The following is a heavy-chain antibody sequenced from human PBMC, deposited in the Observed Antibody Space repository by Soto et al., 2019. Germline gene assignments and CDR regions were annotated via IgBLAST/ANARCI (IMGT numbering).Heavy chain of an antibody. CDR1: GDSISNNNC. Sequence: QVQLQESGPGLVKPSGTLSLTCAVSGDSISNNNCWNWVRQPPGKGLEWIGEIYHSGTANYNPSLKSRVTISLDKSNNQFSLTLNSVTAADTAVYYCARRRITTFGVVITGYGMDVWGQGTTVTVSS. J-gene: IGHJ6*02. CDR2: IYHSGTA. CDR3: ARRRITTFGVVITGYGMDV. V-gene: IGHV4-4*02. D-gene: IGHD3-3*01.